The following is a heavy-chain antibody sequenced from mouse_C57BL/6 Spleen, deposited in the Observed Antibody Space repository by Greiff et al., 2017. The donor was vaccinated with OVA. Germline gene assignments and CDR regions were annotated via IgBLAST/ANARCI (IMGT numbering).Heavy chain of an antibody. CDR3: ARTADDYDEGTWFAY. D-gene: IGHD2-4*01. CDR2: ISDGGSYT. V-gene: IGHV5-4*03. CDR1: GFTFSSYA. Sequence: EVKLMESGGGLVKPGGSLKLSCAASGFTFSSYAMSWVRQTPEKRLEWVATISDGGSYTYYPDNVKGRFTISRDNAKNNLYLQMSHLKSEDTAIYYCARTADDYDEGTWFAYWGQGTLVTVSA. J-gene: IGHJ3*01.